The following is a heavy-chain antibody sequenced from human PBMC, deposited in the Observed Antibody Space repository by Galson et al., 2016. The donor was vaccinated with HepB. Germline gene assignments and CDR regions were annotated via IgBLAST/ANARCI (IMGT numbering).Heavy chain of an antibody. CDR3: ARVGGSFIDTFDI. V-gene: IGHV1-2*02. J-gene: IGHJ3*02. Sequence: SVKVSCKASGGDFSTYAVTWVRQAPGQGLEWMGWISPSSGGISYAQKFQGRVTMTRDRSIKTAYMEVTRLTSDDTAVYYCARVGGSFIDTFDIWGQGTLVTVFS. D-gene: IGHD3-10*01. CDR2: ISPSSGGI. CDR1: GGDFSTYA.